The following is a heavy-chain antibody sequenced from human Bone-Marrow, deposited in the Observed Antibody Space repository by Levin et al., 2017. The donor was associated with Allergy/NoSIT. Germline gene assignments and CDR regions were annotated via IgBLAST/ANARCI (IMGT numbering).Heavy chain of an antibody. J-gene: IGHJ1*01. Sequence: QAGGSLRLSCAASGFTFSNYAMSWVRQAPGKGLEWVSAIRGSGGSTYYADSVKGRFTISRDNSKNTLHLQMSSLRAEDTAVYYCASHPYCGGDCHPVYFQHWGQGTLITVSS. CDR1: GFTFSNYA. D-gene: IGHD2-21*01. CDR3: ASHPYCGGDCHPVYFQH. V-gene: IGHV3-23*01. CDR2: IRGSGGST.